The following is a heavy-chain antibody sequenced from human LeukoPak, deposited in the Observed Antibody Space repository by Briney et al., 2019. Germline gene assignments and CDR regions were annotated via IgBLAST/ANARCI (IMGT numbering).Heavy chain of an antibody. CDR3: ATTYYYDGNAFDI. D-gene: IGHD3-22*01. V-gene: IGHV1-2*05. CDR1: VDTLTDYY. J-gene: IGHJ3*02. CDR2: INPNRGGT. Sequence: ASLKVSRKASVDTLTDYYMHWVRQAPRQRREWVGGINPNRGGTNNAYKFQGRETLTRDTSISTAYMERSRLRSEGTVVYYCATTYYYDGNAFDIWGQGTMVTVSS.